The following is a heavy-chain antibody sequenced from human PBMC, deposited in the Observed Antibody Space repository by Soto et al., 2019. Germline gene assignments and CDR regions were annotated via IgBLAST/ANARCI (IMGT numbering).Heavy chain of an antibody. Sequence: SETLSLTCAVYGGSFSGYYWTWIRQPPGTGLEWIGEINHSGSTNHNPSLKSRVTISVDTSKNQFSLKLSSVTAADTAVYYCARYDYGSGNDYNIDYWGQGILVTVSS. CDR1: GGSFSGYY. J-gene: IGHJ4*02. CDR3: ARYDYGSGNDYNIDY. CDR2: INHSGST. D-gene: IGHD3-10*01. V-gene: IGHV4-34*01.